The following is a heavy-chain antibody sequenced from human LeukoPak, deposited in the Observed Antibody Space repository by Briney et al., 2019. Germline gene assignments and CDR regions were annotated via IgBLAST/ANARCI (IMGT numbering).Heavy chain of an antibody. Sequence: GGSLRLSCAASGFTFSSYSMNWVRQAPGKGLEWVSSITASSNTFYVDSVKGRFTISRDNAKNSLYLQMNSLRDEDTAVYYCARYYYGSGSYQTFDYWGQGTLVTVSS. J-gene: IGHJ4*02. CDR1: GFTFSSYS. D-gene: IGHD3-10*01. CDR2: ITASSNT. V-gene: IGHV3-21*01. CDR3: ARYYYGSGSYQTFDY.